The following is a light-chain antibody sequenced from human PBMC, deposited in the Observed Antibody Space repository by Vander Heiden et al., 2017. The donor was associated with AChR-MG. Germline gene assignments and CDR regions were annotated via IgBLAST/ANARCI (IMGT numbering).Light chain of an antibody. CDR1: SSHIGSNT. V-gene: IGLV1-44*01. J-gene: IGLJ3*02. CDR3: AAWDDSRNGWV. CDR2: SNN. Sequence: QSVLTQPPSASGTPGQRVTISCSGSSSHIGSNTVSWYQQHPGTAPKLLIYSNNQRPSGVPDRFSGSKSGTSASLAISGLQSEDEADYYCAAWDDSRNGWVFGGGTKLTVL.